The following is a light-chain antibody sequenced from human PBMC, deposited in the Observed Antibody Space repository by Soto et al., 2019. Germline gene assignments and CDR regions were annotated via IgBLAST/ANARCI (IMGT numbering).Light chain of an antibody. Sequence: HSVLTQPPSVYGAPGQRVTISCTGSSSNIGAGNDVHWYQQLPGTAPKLLIYDNNKRPSGIPDRFSGSKSGTSATLGITGLQTGDEADYYCGTWDSSLSVYVFGTGTKVTVL. V-gene: IGLV1-51*01. CDR3: GTWDSSLSVYV. J-gene: IGLJ1*01. CDR1: SSNIGAGND. CDR2: DNN.